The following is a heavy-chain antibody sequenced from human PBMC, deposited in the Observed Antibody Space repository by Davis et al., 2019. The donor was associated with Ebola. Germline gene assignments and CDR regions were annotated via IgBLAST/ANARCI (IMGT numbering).Heavy chain of an antibody. J-gene: IGHJ6*02. V-gene: IGHV3-21*01. Sequence: GESLKISCAASGFTFSSYSMNWVRQAPGKGLEWVSSISSSSSYIYYADSVKGRFTISRDNAKNSLYLQMNSLRAEDTAVYYCARDGIAAAGGNYYYYGMDVWGQGTTVTVSS. CDR1: GFTFSSYS. CDR3: ARDGIAAAGGNYYYYGMDV. CDR2: ISSSSSYI. D-gene: IGHD6-13*01.